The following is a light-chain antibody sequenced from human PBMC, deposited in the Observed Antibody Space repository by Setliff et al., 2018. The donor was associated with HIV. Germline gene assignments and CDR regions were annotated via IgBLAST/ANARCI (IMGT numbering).Light chain of an antibody. CDR1: QGMRSF. J-gene: IGKJ4*01. V-gene: IGKV1-13*02. Sequence: AIQLTQSPSSLSASVRDRVTITCRASQGMRSFLAWYRQKPGKAPELLIYDDSNLKSGVPSRFSGSGSETDFTLTISNLQPEDFATYYCQQYKSYPLLTFGGGTKVDIK. CDR3: QQYKSYPLLT. CDR2: DDS.